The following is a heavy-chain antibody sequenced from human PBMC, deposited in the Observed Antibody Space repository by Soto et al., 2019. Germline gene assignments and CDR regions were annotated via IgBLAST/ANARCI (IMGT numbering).Heavy chain of an antibody. V-gene: IGHV4-61*01. Sequence: PSETLSLTCTVSGDSVTSVSDYWSWIRQPPGKGLEWIGYIYYSGSADYNPSLGSRVTISIDTSKNQFSLKLTSVTAADTAVYYCARGVGFGYYYYHMDLCGQGTTVTVSS. J-gene: IGHJ6*02. CDR2: IYYSGSA. CDR3: ARGVGFGYYYYHMDL. D-gene: IGHD3-10*01. CDR1: GDSVTSVSDY.